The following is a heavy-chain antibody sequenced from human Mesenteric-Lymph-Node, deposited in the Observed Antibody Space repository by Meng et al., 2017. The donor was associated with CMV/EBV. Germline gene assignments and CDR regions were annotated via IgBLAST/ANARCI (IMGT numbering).Heavy chain of an antibody. D-gene: IGHD3-10*01. CDR2: IYYSGST. V-gene: IGHV4-34*01. CDR3: ASVGGVLWFGEPFAF. CDR1: GGSFSGYY. Sequence: ETLSLTCAVYGGSFSGYYWSWIRQPPGKGLEWIGSIYYSGSTYYNPSLKSRVTISVDTSKNQFSLKLSSVTAADTAVYYCASVGGVLWFGEPFAFWGQGTMVTVSS. J-gene: IGHJ3*01.